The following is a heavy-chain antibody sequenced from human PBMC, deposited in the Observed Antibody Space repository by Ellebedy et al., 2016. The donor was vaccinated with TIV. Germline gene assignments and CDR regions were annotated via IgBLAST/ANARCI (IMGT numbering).Heavy chain of an antibody. D-gene: IGHD5-24*01. V-gene: IGHV5-51*01. CDR1: GYSFTNHW. CDR2: IYPGESDT. J-gene: IGHJ4*02. Sequence: GESLKISCKGSGYSFTNHWIGWVRQMPGRGLEWMGIIYPGESDTRYSPSFQGQVTISADKSISTAYLQWSRLRASDTAIYYCSRRARNGFNQGPFDYWGQGTLVTVSS. CDR3: SRRARNGFNQGPFDY.